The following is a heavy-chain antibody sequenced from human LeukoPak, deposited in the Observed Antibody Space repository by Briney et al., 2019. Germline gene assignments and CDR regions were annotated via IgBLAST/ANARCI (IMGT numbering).Heavy chain of an antibody. D-gene: IGHD5-18*01. CDR1: GFTFDDYA. Sequence: GGSLRLSCAASGFTFDDYAMHWVRQAPGKGLEWVSGISRNSGSIGYADSVKGRFTISRDNAKSTLYLQMNSLRADDMALYYCTRASGYSSGAVDYWGQGTLVTVSS. J-gene: IGHJ4*02. CDR2: ISRNSGSI. CDR3: TRASGYSSGAVDY. V-gene: IGHV3-9*03.